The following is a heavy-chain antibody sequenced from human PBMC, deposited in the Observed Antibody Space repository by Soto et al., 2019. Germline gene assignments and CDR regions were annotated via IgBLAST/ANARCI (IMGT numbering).Heavy chain of an antibody. J-gene: IGHJ4*02. V-gene: IGHV3-11*01. D-gene: IGHD1-26*01. Sequence: QVQLVESGGALVKPGGSLRLSCAASGFNFSDFYISWIRQAPGKGLEWVSFISATGETIYYAESVKGRFTISRDNAQKSLVLKMNSLRDEDTAIYYCASQLQGSRRKYYFHFWGQGTLVTVAS. CDR1: GFNFSDFY. CDR3: ASQLQGSRRKYYFHF. CDR2: ISATGETI.